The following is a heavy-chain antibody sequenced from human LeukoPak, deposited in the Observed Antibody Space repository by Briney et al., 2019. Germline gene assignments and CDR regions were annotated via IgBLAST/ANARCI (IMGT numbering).Heavy chain of an antibody. CDR2: IYHSGST. CDR3: ARVSGYDFWSGYSTFDY. Sequence: SETLSLTCAVSGGSISSSNWWSWVRQPPGKGLEWIGEIYHSGSTNYNPSLKSRVTISVDKSKSQFSLKLSSVTAADTAVYYCARVSGYDFWSGYSTFDYWGQGTLVTVSS. J-gene: IGHJ4*02. V-gene: IGHV4-4*02. CDR1: GGSISSSNW. D-gene: IGHD3-3*01.